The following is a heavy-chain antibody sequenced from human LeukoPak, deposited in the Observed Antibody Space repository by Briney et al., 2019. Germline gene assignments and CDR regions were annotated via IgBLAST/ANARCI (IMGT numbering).Heavy chain of an antibody. CDR1: GGTFSSYA. D-gene: IGHD3-3*01. CDR3: ARDLSPQSGTIFGANYYYYYGMDV. Sequence: SVKVSCKASGGTFSSYAISWVRQAPGQGLEWMGRTIPILGIANYAQKFQGRVTITADKSTSTAYMELSSLRSEDTAVYYCARDLSPQSGTIFGANYYYYYGMDVWGQGTTVTVSS. J-gene: IGHJ6*02. V-gene: IGHV1-69*04. CDR2: TIPILGIA.